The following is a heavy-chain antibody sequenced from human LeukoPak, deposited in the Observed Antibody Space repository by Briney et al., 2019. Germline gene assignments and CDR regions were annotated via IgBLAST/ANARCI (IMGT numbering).Heavy chain of an antibody. J-gene: IGHJ4*02. CDR3: ARESRTYGSGNFDY. D-gene: IGHD3-10*01. V-gene: IGHV3-48*04. Sequence: PGGSLRLSCAASGFTFSGYWMSWVRQAPGKGLEWVSYISSSGSTIYYADSVKGRFTISRDNAKNSLFLQMNSLRAEDTAVYYCARESRTYGSGNFDYWGQGTLVTVSS. CDR2: ISSSGSTI. CDR1: GFTFSGYW.